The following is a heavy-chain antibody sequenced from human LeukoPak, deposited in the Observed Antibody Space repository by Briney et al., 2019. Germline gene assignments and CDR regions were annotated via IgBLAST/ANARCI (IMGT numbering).Heavy chain of an antibody. J-gene: IGHJ5*02. CDR3: ARAIVVVVAGVIWFDP. D-gene: IGHD2-15*01. Sequence: SETLSLTCAVYGGPFSGYYWSWIRQPPGKGLEWIGEINHSGSTNYNPSLKSRVTISVDTSKNQFSLKLSSVTAADTAVYYCARAIVVVVAGVIWFDPWGQGTLVTVSS. CDR2: INHSGST. V-gene: IGHV4-34*01. CDR1: GGPFSGYY.